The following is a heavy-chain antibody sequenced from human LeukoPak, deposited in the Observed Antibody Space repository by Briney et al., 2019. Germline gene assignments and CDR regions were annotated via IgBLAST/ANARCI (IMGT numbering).Heavy chain of an antibody. CDR3: ARWRIIAAAGIDY. J-gene: IGHJ4*02. D-gene: IGHD6-13*01. CDR1: GGSFSGYY. V-gene: IGHV4-34*01. CDR2: INHSGST. Sequence: SETLSLTCAVYGGSFSGYYWSWIRQPPGRGLEWIGEINHSGSTNYNPSLKSRVTISVDTSKNQFSLKLSSVTAADTAVYYCARWRIIAAAGIDYWGQGTLVTVSS.